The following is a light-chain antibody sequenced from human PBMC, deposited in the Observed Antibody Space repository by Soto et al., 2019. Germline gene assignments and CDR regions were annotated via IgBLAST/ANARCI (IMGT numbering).Light chain of an antibody. V-gene: IGKV2-28*01. CDR1: QSLLHSNGYNY. CDR2: LGS. J-gene: IGKJ1*01. CDR3: IQALQTPWT. Sequence: EIVLTQSPLALPVTPGEPASISCRSSQSLLHSNGYNYLDWYLQKPGQSPHLLIYLGSHRSSGGPDRLSGSGSRTAFTLKISRVEAEDVGVYFCIQALQTPWTFGQGTKVEIK.